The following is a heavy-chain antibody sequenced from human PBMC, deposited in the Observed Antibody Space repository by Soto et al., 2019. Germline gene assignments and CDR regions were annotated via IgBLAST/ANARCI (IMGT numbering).Heavy chain of an antibody. CDR2: ISGSGGST. J-gene: IGHJ4*02. CDR1: GFTFSSYA. Sequence: PGGSLRLSCAASGFTFSSYAMSWVRQAPGKGLEWVSAISGSGGSTYYADSVKGRFTISRDNSKNTLYLQMNSLRAEDTAVYYCASYMSGVLTGYYPAYFDYWGQGTLVTVSS. V-gene: IGHV3-23*01. D-gene: IGHD3-9*01. CDR3: ASYMSGVLTGYYPAYFDY.